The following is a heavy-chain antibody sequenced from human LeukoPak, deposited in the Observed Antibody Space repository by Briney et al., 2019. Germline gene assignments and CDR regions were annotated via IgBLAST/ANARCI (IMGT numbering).Heavy chain of an antibody. CDR2: IHYSGST. CDR3: ARPHGSGSYYNP. Sequence: SETLSLTCTVSGGSISSSSYYWAWIRQPPGKGLEWIGSIHYSGSTYYNPSLQSRVTISIDTSKNQFSLKLRFVTAADTAVYYCARPHGSGSYYNPWGQGTLVTVSS. D-gene: IGHD3-10*01. J-gene: IGHJ5*02. CDR1: GGSISSSSYY. V-gene: IGHV4-39*07.